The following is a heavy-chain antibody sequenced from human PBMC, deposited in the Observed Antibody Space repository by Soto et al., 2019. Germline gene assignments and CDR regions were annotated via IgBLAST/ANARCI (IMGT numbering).Heavy chain of an antibody. CDR2: ISADNGDT. J-gene: IGHJ4*02. V-gene: IGHV1-18*01. D-gene: IGHD3-22*01. CDR1: GYTFDIYG. Sequence: ASVKVSCKASGYTFDIYGISWVRQVPGKGPEWMGWISADNGDTKYAQRMQGSVTMTTDTATSTAYMELRSLRSDDTAVYYCARDRSYYYDSSGYPFDFWGQGSLVTVSS. CDR3: ARDRSYYYDSSGYPFDF.